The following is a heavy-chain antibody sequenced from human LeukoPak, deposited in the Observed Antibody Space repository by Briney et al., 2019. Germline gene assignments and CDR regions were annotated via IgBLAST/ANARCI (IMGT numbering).Heavy chain of an antibody. V-gene: IGHV1-69*13. CDR3: ARVGGGIAAAGTQDY. D-gene: IGHD6-13*01. Sequence: GASVKVSCKASGGTFSSYAISWVRQAPGQGLEWMGGIIPIFGTANYAQKFQGRVTITADESTSTAYMELSSLRSEDTAVYYCARVGGGIAAAGTQDYWGQGTLVTVSS. J-gene: IGHJ4*02. CDR2: IIPIFGTA. CDR1: GGTFSSYA.